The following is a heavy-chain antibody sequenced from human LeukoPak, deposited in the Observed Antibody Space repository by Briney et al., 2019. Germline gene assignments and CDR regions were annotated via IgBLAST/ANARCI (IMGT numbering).Heavy chain of an antibody. CDR1: GFTFSSYA. CDR3: AKVASTYYYDSSGYYFDY. J-gene: IGHJ4*02. CDR2: ISGSGGST. D-gene: IGHD3-22*01. V-gene: IGHV3-23*01. Sequence: PGGPLRLSCAASGFTFSSYAMSWVRQAPGKGLGWVSAISGSGGSTYYADSVKGRFTISRDNSKNTLYLQMNSLRAEDTAVYYCAKVASTYYYDSSGYYFDYWGQGTLVTVSS.